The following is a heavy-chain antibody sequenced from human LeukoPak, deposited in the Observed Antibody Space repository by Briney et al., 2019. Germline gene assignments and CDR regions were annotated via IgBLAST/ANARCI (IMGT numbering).Heavy chain of an antibody. J-gene: IGHJ5*02. CDR1: GYTFTGYY. CDR2: INPNRGGT. D-gene: IGHD3-3*01. Sequence: ASVKVCCTASGYTFTGYYIHWVRRAPGQGREWMGWINPNRGGTNYAQTLPAWVTMTRDTSISTAYMELSRLRSDDTAVYYCARDRSRITIFGVGVGGWFDPWGQGTLVTVSS. V-gene: IGHV1-2*04. CDR3: ARDRSRITIFGVGVGGWFDP.